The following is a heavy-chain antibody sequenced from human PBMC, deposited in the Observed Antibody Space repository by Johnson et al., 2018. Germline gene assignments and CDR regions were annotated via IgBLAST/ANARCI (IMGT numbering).Heavy chain of an antibody. Sequence: QVQLVESGGGVVQPGRSLRLSCAASGFTFSSYAMHWVRQAPGKGLEWVAVISYDGSNKYYADSVKGRFTISRDNSKNTLYLQMNSLRAEDTAGYYCARPPGGGAFDIWGQGTMVTVSS. CDR1: GFTFSSYA. V-gene: IGHV3-30-3*01. CDR3: ARPPGGGAFDI. J-gene: IGHJ3*02. CDR2: ISYDGSNK. D-gene: IGHD3-10*01.